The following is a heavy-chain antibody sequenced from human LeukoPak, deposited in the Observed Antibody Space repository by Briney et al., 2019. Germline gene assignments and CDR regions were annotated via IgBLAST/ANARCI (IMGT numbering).Heavy chain of an antibody. CDR1: GGSISSGGYY. CDR3: ATQWFGEGDYFDY. D-gene: IGHD3-10*01. Sequence: PSETLSLTCTVSGGSISSGGYYWSWIRQHPGKGLEWIGYICYSGSTYYNPSLKSRVTISVDTSKNQFSLKLSSVTAADTAVYYCATQWFGEGDYFDYWGQGTLVTVSS. V-gene: IGHV4-31*03. J-gene: IGHJ4*02. CDR2: ICYSGST.